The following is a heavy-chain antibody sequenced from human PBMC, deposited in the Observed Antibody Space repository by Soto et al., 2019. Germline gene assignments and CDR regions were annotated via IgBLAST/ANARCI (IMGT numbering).Heavy chain of an antibody. CDR3: ARLPYCSGGTGRTPWFDS. V-gene: IGHV4-59*01. CDR2: IYNSGNT. J-gene: IGHJ5*01. Sequence: SETLSLTCTVSGDSISNYYWTWIRQPPGKGLEWIGYIYNSGNTNYNPSLKSRVTISVDTSKNRFSLKLSSVTAADTAVYYCARLPYCSGGTGRTPWFDSWGQGTLVTVSA. D-gene: IGHD2-15*01. CDR1: GDSISNYY.